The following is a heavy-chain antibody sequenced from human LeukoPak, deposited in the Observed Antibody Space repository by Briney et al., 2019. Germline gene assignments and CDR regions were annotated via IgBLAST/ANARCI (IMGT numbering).Heavy chain of an antibody. J-gene: IGHJ5*02. Sequence: SETLSLTCTVSGGSISSYYWGWIRQPPGKGLEWIGEINHSGSTNYNPSLKSRVTISVDTSKNQFSLKLSSVTAADTAVYYCARHVGPYSGRSWFDPWGQGTLVTVSS. CDR2: INHSGST. CDR1: GGSISSYY. V-gene: IGHV4-34*01. D-gene: IGHD1-26*01. CDR3: ARHVGPYSGRSWFDP.